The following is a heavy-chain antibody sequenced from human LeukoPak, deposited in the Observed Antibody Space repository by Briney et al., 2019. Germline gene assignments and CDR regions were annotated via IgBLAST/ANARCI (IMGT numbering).Heavy chain of an antibody. J-gene: IGHJ3*02. CDR2: IYYSGST. CDR1: VGSISSGGHY. Sequence: TSSETLSLTCTVAVGSISSGGHYCSWIRQHPRMRLECIGYIYYSGSTYYNPSLKSRVTISVDTSKNQFSLKLSSVTAADTAVYYCARGGYYGSGSYGAFDIWGQGTMVTVSS. D-gene: IGHD3-10*01. V-gene: IGHV4-31*03. CDR3: ARGGYYGSGSYGAFDI.